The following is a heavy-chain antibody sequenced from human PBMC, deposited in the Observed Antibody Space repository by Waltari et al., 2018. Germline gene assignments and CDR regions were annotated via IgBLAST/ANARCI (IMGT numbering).Heavy chain of an antibody. V-gene: IGHV1-24*01. CDR3: ATYTPFSNIFDY. J-gene: IGHJ4*02. CDR1: GYTLTALS. Sequence: QVQLVQSGAEVKKPGASVKVSCQVSGYTLTALSMHWVRQAPGKGLEWMGGFDPEDGETIYAQKFQGRVTMTEDTSTDTAYMELSSLRSEDTAVYYCATYTPFSNIFDYWGQGTLVTVSS. D-gene: IGHD2-8*01. CDR2: FDPEDGET.